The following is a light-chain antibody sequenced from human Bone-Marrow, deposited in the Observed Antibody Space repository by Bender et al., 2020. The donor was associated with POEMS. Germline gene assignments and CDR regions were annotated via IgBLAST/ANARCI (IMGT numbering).Light chain of an antibody. V-gene: IGLV1-40*01. CDR3: QSYDSGLSAWV. CDR1: SSSIGAGYD. Sequence: QTVLTQPPSVSGAPGQRVTFSCTGTSSSIGAGYDVHWYQQLPRTAPKLLIFGNNNRPSGVPDRFSGSKSGTSASLAITGLQADDEADYYCQSYDSGLSAWVFGGGTRLTVL. CDR2: GNN. J-gene: IGLJ3*02.